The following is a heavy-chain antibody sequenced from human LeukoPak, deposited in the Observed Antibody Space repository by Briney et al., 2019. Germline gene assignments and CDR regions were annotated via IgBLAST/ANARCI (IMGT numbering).Heavy chain of an antibody. Sequence: GESLKISCKGSGYSFTNYWIGWVRQMPGKGLEWMGIIYPGDSDTTYSPSFQGQVTISADKSISTAYLQWSSLKASDTAMYYCARRDGYCSSTSCYADYYYGMDVWGQGTTVTVSS. J-gene: IGHJ6*02. D-gene: IGHD2-2*01. CDR2: IYPGDSDT. V-gene: IGHV5-51*01. CDR3: ARRDGYCSSTSCYADYYYGMDV. CDR1: GYSFTNYW.